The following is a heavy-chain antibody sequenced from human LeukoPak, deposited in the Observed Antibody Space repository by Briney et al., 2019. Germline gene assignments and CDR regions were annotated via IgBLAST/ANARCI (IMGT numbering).Heavy chain of an antibody. CDR2: IHYRGST. J-gene: IGHJ4*02. CDR3: AAELNNGQWLDWDY. D-gene: IGHD6-19*01. Sequence: SETLSLTCTVSGGSINGYYWNWIRQAPGKGLEWIGYIHYRGSTNYNPSLKSRVTISLDTSENQFSLKLSSVTAADTAVYYCAAELNNGQWLDWDYWGQGTLVTVSS. V-gene: IGHV4-59*01. CDR1: GGSINGYY.